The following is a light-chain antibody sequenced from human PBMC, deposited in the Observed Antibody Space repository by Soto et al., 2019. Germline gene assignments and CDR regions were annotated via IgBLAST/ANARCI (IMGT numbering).Light chain of an antibody. CDR3: QQSYSTLLA. V-gene: IGKV1-39*01. CDR1: QSISSY. J-gene: IGKJ4*01. Sequence: DIQMTQSPSSLSASVGDRVTITCRASQSISSYLNWYQQKPGKAPKLLIYAASSLQSGVPSRFCGSGSGTVFTLAISSLQPADFATYYCQQSYSTLLAFGGGTTVEI. CDR2: AAS.